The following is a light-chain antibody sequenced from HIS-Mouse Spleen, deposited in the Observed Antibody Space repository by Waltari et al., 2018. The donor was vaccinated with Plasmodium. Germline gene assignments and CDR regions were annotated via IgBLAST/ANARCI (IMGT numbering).Light chain of an antibody. CDR1: QSVSSN. J-gene: IGKJ3*01. V-gene: IGKV3-15*01. CDR3: QQYNNWSFT. CDR2: GAS. Sequence: EIVMTQSPATLSVSPGERATLSCRASQSVSSNLAWYQQKPGQAPRLLIYGASTRATGIPGRFSGSGSGTEVTLTISSLQSEDFAVYYCQQYNNWSFTFGPGTKVDIK.